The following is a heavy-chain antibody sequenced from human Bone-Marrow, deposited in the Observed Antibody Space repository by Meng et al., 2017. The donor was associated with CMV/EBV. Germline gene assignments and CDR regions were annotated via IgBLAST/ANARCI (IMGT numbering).Heavy chain of an antibody. CDR1: GFTFSSYA. CDR2: ISYDGSDK. D-gene: IGHD6-13*01. V-gene: IGHV3-30-3*01. Sequence: GGSRRLSCAASGFTFSSYAMHWVRQAPGKGLEWVAVISYDGSDKYYADSVKGRFTISRDNSKNTLFLQMNSLRAEDTSVYYCARDSFHRYGSSLSGYWGQGTLVTVSS. CDR3: ARDSFHRYGSSLSGY. J-gene: IGHJ4*02.